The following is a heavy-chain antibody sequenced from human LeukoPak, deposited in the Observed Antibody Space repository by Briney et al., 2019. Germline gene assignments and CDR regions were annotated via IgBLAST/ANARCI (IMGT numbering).Heavy chain of an antibody. CDR3: ARGLPGYDFWSGYYSSYFDY. CDR1: GVSVSHSNW. V-gene: IGHV4-4*02. D-gene: IGHD3-3*01. Sequence: SETLSLTCAVSGVSVSHSNWWTWVRQSPGKGLEWIGEVHPSEGTNYNPSLKSRVTISLDTSKNQFSLKLSSVTAADTAVYYCARGLPGYDFWSGYYSSYFDYWGQGTLVTVSS. CDR2: VHPSEGT. J-gene: IGHJ4*02.